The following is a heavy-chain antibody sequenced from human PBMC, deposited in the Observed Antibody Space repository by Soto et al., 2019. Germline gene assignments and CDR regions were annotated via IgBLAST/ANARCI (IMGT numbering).Heavy chain of an antibody. V-gene: IGHV3-15*07. CDR2: IKSKTDGGTP. Sequence: SGGSLRLSCAASGFTFTTAGRNWVRQAPGKGQEWVGRIKSKTDGGTPDYAAPVKGRFTISRDDSKNTLYLQMNSLKTEDTAVYYCTTAPGGGYYYDSSGYADYWGQGTLVTVSS. CDR3: TTAPGGGYYYDSSGYADY. D-gene: IGHD3-22*01. J-gene: IGHJ4*02. CDR1: GFTFTTAG.